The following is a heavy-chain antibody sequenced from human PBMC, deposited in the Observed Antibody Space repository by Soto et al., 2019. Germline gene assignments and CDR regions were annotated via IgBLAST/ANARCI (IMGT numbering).Heavy chain of an antibody. Sequence: QVQLVQSGAEVKKPGSSVKVSCKTSGDIFSGYSISWVRQAPGQGLEWMGGIIPIFGTTNYAQKFHGRVTITADKSTSTVYMALYSLKSEDTAMYYCARDLGSGYDPGDYWGQGTLVTVSS. J-gene: IGHJ4*02. V-gene: IGHV1-69*14. CDR3: ARDLGSGYDPGDY. CDR1: GDIFSGYS. D-gene: IGHD5-12*01. CDR2: IIPIFGTT.